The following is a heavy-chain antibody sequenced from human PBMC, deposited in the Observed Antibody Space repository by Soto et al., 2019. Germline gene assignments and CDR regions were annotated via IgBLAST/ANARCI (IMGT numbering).Heavy chain of an antibody. CDR3: ARGPWNADFDY. V-gene: IGHV4-59*01. J-gene: IGHJ4*02. CDR2: IYYTGST. D-gene: IGHD1-1*01. Sequence: SETLSLTCTVSRGSISSYYWSWIRQPPGKGLEWIGYIYYTGSTKYNPSLKTRVTTSVDTSKNQFSLRLNSVTAADTAIYFCARGPWNADFDYWGQGIVVTVSS. CDR1: RGSISSYY.